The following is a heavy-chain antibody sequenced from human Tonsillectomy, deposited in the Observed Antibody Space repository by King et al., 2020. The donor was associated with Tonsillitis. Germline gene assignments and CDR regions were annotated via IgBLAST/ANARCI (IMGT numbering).Heavy chain of an antibody. D-gene: IGHD6-13*01. CDR1: GGSISSGSYY. J-gene: IGHJ4*02. V-gene: IGHV4-61*02. CDR2: IYTTGST. CDR3: ARVVAAAGTGFEY. Sequence: VQLQESGPGLVKPSQTLSLTCTVSGGSISSGSYYWSWIRQPAGKGLECIGRIYTTGSTNYNPSLKSRVTISVDTSKNQFSLKLSSVTAADTAVYYCARVVAAAGTGFEYWGQGTLVTVSS.